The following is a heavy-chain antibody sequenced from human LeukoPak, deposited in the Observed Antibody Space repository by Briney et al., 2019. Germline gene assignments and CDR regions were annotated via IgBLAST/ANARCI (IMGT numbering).Heavy chain of an antibody. CDR1: GFIFSNYA. Sequence: PGGSLILSCAASGFIFSNYAMSWVRQVPGRGLEWVSTISSRGDSTYVADSVKGRFTISRDNSKNSLYLQMNTVRAEDTAVYYCAKGGSLSPYGGSYYYFDYWGQGTLVTVSS. J-gene: IGHJ4*02. V-gene: IGHV3-23*01. CDR3: AKGGSLSPYGGSYYYFDY. D-gene: IGHD1-26*01. CDR2: ISSRGDST.